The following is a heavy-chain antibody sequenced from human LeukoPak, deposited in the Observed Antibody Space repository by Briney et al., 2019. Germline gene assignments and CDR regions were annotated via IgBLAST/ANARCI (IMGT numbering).Heavy chain of an antibody. J-gene: IGHJ4*02. D-gene: IGHD6-6*01. CDR3: ARGGPFPSSSSSREYYLDY. Sequence: ASLKVSCKASGYDFINYGISWVRQAPGQGLEWMGWRSIYNGNTDYKLQGRVTMTTDTSTSTAYMELRSLRSDDTAVYYCARGGPFPSSSSSREYYLDYWGQGTLVTVSS. CDR1: GYDFINYG. V-gene: IGHV1-18*01. CDR2: RSIYNGNT.